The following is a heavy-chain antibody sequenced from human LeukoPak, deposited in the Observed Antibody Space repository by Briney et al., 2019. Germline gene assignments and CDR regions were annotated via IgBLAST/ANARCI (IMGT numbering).Heavy chain of an antibody. Sequence: GGSLTLSCAASGFTFSSYAMSWLRQAPGKGLVWVSRINSDGSSTSYADSVKGRFTISRDNAKNTLYLQMNSLRAEDTAVYYCARGRGYADYWGQGTLVTVSS. CDR1: GFTFSSYA. V-gene: IGHV3-74*01. CDR3: ARGRGYADY. CDR2: INSDGSST. J-gene: IGHJ4*02. D-gene: IGHD3-22*01.